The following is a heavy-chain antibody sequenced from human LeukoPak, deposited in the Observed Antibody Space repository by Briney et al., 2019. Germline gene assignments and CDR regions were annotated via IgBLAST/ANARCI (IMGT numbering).Heavy chain of an antibody. CDR3: ARDILTGFSFDAFDI. V-gene: IGHV3-21*01. Sequence: GGSLRLSCAATGFTFSSYAMSWVRQAPGKGLEWVSSISSSSSDIYYADSVKGRFTISRDNAKNSLYLQMNSLRAEDTAVYYCARDILTGFSFDAFDIWGQGTMVTVSS. J-gene: IGHJ3*02. CDR1: GFTFSSYA. CDR2: ISSSSSDI. D-gene: IGHD3-9*01.